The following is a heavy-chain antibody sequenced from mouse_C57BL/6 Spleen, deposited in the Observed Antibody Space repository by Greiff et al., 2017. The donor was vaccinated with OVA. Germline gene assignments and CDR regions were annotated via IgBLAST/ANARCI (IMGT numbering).Heavy chain of an antibody. CDR3: ARRSSGYYFDY. V-gene: IGHV1-82*01. J-gene: IGHJ2*01. CDR2: IYPGDGDT. Sequence: VQVVESGPELVKPGASVKISCKASGYAFSSSWMNWVKQRPGKGLEWIGRIYPGDGDTNYNGKFKGKATLTADKSSSTAYMQLSSLTSEDSAVYFCARRSSGYYFDYWGQGTTLTVSS. CDR1: GYAFSSSW. D-gene: IGHD3-2*02.